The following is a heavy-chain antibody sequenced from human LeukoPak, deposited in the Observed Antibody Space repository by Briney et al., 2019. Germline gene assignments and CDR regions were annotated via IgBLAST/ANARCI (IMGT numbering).Heavy chain of an antibody. CDR2: MSGSGGRT. Sequence: GGSLRLCCAASGFTFSRYAMSWVRQAPGKGLEWVAAMSGSGGRTYSADSVRGRFTISRDNSKNTLYLQMNSLRAEDTAVFFFFKQKAAYDIRERVDYWGQGTLVTVSS. J-gene: IGHJ4*02. V-gene: IGHV3-23*01. CDR1: GFTFSRYA. D-gene: IGHD3-9*01. CDR3: FKQKAAYDIRERVDY.